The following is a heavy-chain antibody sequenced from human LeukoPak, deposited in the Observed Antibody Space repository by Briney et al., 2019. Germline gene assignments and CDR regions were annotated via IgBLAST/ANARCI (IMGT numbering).Heavy chain of an antibody. D-gene: IGHD2-8*02. Sequence: GGSLRLSCAGSGFTFSQAWMSWVRQAPGKGLEWLGRIKSKVSGGTTDFAAPVKGRFTISRDDSKNTLYLQMSSLETEDTAVYYCATGDYYALTGGSWDFFDYWGQGTVVTVSS. V-gene: IGHV3-15*01. CDR1: GFTFSQAW. CDR2: IKSKVSGGTT. J-gene: IGHJ4*02. CDR3: ATGDYYALTGGSWDFFDY.